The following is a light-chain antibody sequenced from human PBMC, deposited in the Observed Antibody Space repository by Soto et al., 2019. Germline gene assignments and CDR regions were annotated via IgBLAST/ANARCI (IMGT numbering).Light chain of an antibody. V-gene: IGKV2-28*01. Sequence: VVMTQSPLSLPVTPGEPASISCRSSQSLLQTNGYNYLDWYLQKPGQSPQLLISLASNRASGVPDRFSGSGSGTDLTLKISRVEAEDVGLYYCMEAVQTPYTFGRGTKMEIK. CDR3: MEAVQTPYT. J-gene: IGKJ2*01. CDR1: QSLLQTNGYNY. CDR2: LAS.